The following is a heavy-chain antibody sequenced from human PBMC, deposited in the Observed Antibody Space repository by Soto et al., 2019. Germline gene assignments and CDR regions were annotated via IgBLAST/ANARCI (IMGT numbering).Heavy chain of an antibody. CDR2: IASDGSST. V-gene: IGHV3-74*01. CDR1: GFTFSYYW. Sequence: GSLRLSCAASGFTFSYYWMHWVRQAPGKGLVWVSRIASDGSSTSYADSVKGRFTIFRDNTKNTLYLQMNSLRAEDTAVYYCARAVGAARPDYWGQGSLVTVSS. J-gene: IGHJ4*02. CDR3: ARAVGAARPDY. D-gene: IGHD6-6*01.